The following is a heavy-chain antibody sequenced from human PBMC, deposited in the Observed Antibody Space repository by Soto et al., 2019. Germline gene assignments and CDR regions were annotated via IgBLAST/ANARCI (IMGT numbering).Heavy chain of an antibody. CDR3: ARDYCGGDCPTSSCYGMDV. D-gene: IGHD2-21*02. CDR1: GYTFTSYG. J-gene: IGHJ6*02. V-gene: IGHV1-69*06. Sequence: SVKVSCKASGYTFTSYGITWVRRAPGQGLEWMGGIIAIIGTANYAQKFQGRVTMTADKSTSTAYMELSSLRSEDTAVYYCARDYCGGDCPTSSCYGMDVWGQGTTVTVSS. CDR2: IIAIIGTA.